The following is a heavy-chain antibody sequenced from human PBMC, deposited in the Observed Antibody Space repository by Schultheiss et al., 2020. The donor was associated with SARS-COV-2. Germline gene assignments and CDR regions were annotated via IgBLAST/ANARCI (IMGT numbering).Heavy chain of an antibody. J-gene: IGHJ4*02. CDR1: GFTFSSYG. Sequence: GESLKISCAASGFTFSSYGMTWVRQAPGKGLEWVSTISGSGTGTYYADSVKGRFAISRDNSKNTLYLQMNSLRAEDTAVYYCATSVRRTATGNLDYWGRGTLVTVSS. CDR2: ISGSGTGT. V-gene: IGHV3-23*01. CDR3: ATSVRRTATGNLDY. D-gene: IGHD1-14*01.